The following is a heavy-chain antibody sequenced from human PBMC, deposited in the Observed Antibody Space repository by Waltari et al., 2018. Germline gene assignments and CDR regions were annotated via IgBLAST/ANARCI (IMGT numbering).Heavy chain of an antibody. Sequence: QVQLVQSGAEVKKPGPSVKVSCKASGYTFTIYVIHWVRQATGQGLEWMGWMNPNSGNTGYAQKFQGRVTMTRNTSISTAYMELSSLRSEDTAVYYCARGGRGSGDMDLWGRGTLVTVSS. CDR1: GYTFTIYV. CDR2: MNPNSGNT. CDR3: ARGGRGSGDMDL. V-gene: IGHV1-8*01. J-gene: IGHJ2*01. D-gene: IGHD3-10*01.